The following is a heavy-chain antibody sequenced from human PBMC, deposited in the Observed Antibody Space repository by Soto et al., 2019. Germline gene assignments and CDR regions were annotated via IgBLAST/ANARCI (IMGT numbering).Heavy chain of an antibody. CDR2: IYYSGSA. J-gene: IGHJ4*02. Sequence: SETLSLTCTVSGDSICSYYWSWIRQTPGKGLEWIGYIYYSGSANYNPSLKSRVSFSVDTSKNQFSLKLSSVTAADTAVYYCATYYCTTATCYYFDHWGQGTLVTASS. V-gene: IGHV4-59*01. CDR1: GDSICSYY. CDR3: ATYYCTTATCYYFDH. D-gene: IGHD2-2*01.